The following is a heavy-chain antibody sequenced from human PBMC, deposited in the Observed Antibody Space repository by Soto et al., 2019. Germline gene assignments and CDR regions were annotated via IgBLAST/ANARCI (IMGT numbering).Heavy chain of an antibody. V-gene: IGHV4-4*02. CDR2: IFQSGST. CDR3: ARGRGRYSSGWSWFDP. CDR1: GGTIRSPDW. J-gene: IGHJ5*02. D-gene: IGHD6-19*01. Sequence: SETLSLTCSVSGGTIRSPDWWTWVRQPPGKGLELIGEIFQSGSTNYPPSPESRVTISVDKSKNQFSLILTSVTAADTAVYFCARGRGRYSSGWSWFDPWGQGILVTVSS.